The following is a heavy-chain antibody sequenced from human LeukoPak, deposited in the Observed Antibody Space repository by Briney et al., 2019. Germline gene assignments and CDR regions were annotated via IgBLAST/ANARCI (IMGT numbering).Heavy chain of an antibody. D-gene: IGHD6-13*01. CDR2: IGADGGGI. V-gene: IGHV3-21*01. CDR1: GFPFSSFV. CDR3: ARGSRRY. Sequence: GGSLRLSCAASGFPFSSFVMNWVRQAPGKGLEWVSVIGADGGGIHYADSVKGRFTISRDNAKNSLYLQMNSLRAEDTAVYYCARGSRRYWGQGTLVTVSS. J-gene: IGHJ4*02.